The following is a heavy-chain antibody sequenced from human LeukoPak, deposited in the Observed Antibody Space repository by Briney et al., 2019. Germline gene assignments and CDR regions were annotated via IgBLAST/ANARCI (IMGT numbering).Heavy chain of an antibody. V-gene: IGHV3-30-3*01. CDR2: ISYDGSVK. Sequence: PGRSLRLSCEASGFTFRSYAMHWVRQAPGKGLEWVSFISYDGSVKYYADSVKGRFTISRDNSKNTVYLQMDSLRDEDTALYYCARDFSEKYSLDYWGQGTLVTVSS. D-gene: IGHD2-15*01. CDR3: ARDFSEKYSLDY. J-gene: IGHJ4*02. CDR1: GFTFRSYA.